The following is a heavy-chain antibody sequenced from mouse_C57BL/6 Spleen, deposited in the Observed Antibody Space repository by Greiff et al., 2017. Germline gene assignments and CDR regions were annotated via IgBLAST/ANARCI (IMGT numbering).Heavy chain of an antibody. J-gene: IGHJ4*01. D-gene: IGHD2-2*01. CDR3: ARLWLRYYAMDY. CDR1: GFTFSDYG. V-gene: IGHV5-17*01. CDR2: ISSGSSTI. Sequence: EVKLVESGGGLVKPGGSLKLSCAASGFTFSDYGMHWVRQAPEKGLEWVAYISSGSSTIYYADTVKGRFTISRDNAKNTLFLQMTSLRSEDTAMYYCARLWLRYYAMDYWGQGTSVTVSS.